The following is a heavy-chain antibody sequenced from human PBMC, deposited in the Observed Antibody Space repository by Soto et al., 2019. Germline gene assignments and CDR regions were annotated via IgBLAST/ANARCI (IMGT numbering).Heavy chain of an antibody. CDR2: IYHSGST. Sequence: SETLSLTCAVSGGSISSGGYSWSWIRQPPGKGLEWIGYIYHSGSTYYNPSLKSRVTISVDRSKNQFSLKLSSVTAADTAVYYCARVDNDSSGYYLGAFDYWGQGTLVTVSS. CDR1: GGSISSGGYS. V-gene: IGHV4-30-2*01. CDR3: ARVDNDSSGYYLGAFDY. J-gene: IGHJ4*02. D-gene: IGHD3-22*01.